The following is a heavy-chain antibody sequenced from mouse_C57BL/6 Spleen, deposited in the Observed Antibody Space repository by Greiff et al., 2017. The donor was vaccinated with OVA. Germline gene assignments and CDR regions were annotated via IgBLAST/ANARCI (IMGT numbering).Heavy chain of an antibody. Sequence: EVKLMESGGGLVKPGGSLKLSCAASGFTFSSYAMSWVRQTPEKRLEWVATISDGGSYTYYPDNVKGRFTISRDNAKNNLYLQMSHLKSEDTAMYYCARASLFDYWGQGTTLTVSS. CDR1: GFTFSSYA. CDR2: ISDGGSYT. J-gene: IGHJ2*01. CDR3: ARASLFDY. V-gene: IGHV5-4*03.